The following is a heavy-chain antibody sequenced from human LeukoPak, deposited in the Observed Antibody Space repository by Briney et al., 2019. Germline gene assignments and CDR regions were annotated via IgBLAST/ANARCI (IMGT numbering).Heavy chain of an antibody. J-gene: IGHJ4*02. CDR3: AKGHSSGYVLGDYFDY. CDR2: ISGSGGST. D-gene: IGHD3-22*01. V-gene: IGHV3-23*01. Sequence: GGSLRLSCAASGFTFSSVTVHWVRQAPGKGLEWVSAISGSGGSTYYADSVKGRFTISRDNSKNTLYLQMNSLRAEDTAVYYCAKGHSSGYVLGDYFDYWGQGTLVTVSS. CDR1: GFTFSSVT.